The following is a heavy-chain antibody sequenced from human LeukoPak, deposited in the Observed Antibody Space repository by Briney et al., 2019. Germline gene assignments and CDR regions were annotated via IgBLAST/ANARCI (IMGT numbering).Heavy chain of an antibody. CDR1: GFTVSTNY. D-gene: IGHD3-22*01. Sequence: GGSLRLSCAASGFTVSTNYMSWVRQAPGKGLEWVSGLSGSGGYTYYADSVKGRFTISRDNSKNTLYLQMNSLRAEDTAVYYCAKDAKRISMIVVVARPRFFDYWGQGTLVTVSS. CDR3: AKDAKRISMIVVVARPRFFDY. CDR2: LSGSGGYT. V-gene: IGHV3-23*01. J-gene: IGHJ4*02.